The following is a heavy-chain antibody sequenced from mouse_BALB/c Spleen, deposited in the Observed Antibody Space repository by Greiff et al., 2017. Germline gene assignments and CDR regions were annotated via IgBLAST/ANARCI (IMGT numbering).Heavy chain of an antibody. V-gene: IGHV1S56*01. CDR1: GYTFTSYY. CDR2: IYPGNVNT. CDR3: ARLSDYDWFAY. D-gene: IGHD2-4*01. Sequence: VQLQQSGPELVKPGASVRISCKASGYTFTSYYIHWVKQRPGQGLEWIGWIYPGNVNTKYNEKFKGKATLTADKSSSTAYMQLSSLTSEDSAVYFCARLSDYDWFAYWGQGTLVTVSA. J-gene: IGHJ3*01.